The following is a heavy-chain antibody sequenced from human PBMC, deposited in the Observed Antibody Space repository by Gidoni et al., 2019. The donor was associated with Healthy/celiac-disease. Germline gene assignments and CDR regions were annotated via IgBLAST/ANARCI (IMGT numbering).Heavy chain of an antibody. D-gene: IGHD3-10*01. V-gene: IGHV4-30-4*01. CDR1: GGSISRCDYY. CDR2: LYYSGST. Sequence: QVQLQEPAPGLVKPSQPLSRTCTVSGGSISRCDYYWSWIRQPPGKGLEWIGYLYYSGSTYYNPSLKSRVTISVDTSKNQFSLKLSSVTAADTAVYYCARDPMVRGVISDAFDIWGQGTMVTVSS. CDR3: ARDPMVRGVISDAFDI. J-gene: IGHJ3*02.